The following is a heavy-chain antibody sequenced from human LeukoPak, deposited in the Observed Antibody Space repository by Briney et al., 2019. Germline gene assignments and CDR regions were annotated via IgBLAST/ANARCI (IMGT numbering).Heavy chain of an antibody. J-gene: IGHJ4*02. CDR1: GFTFISYA. V-gene: IGHV3-23*01. CDR3: AKGGGPYHLPTDY. Sequence: GSLRLSCAASGFTFISYAMNWVRPAPGKGLEWVSALTSAGNTYYSDSVKGRFTISRDSSKNTMYLQMNSLRSEDTAVYYCAKGGGPYHLPTDYWGQGTLVTVSS. D-gene: IGHD3-16*01. CDR2: LTSAGNT.